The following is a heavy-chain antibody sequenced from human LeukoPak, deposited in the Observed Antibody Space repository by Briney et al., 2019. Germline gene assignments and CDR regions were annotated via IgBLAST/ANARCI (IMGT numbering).Heavy chain of an antibody. CDR1: GFTFSSHW. V-gene: IGHV3-74*01. J-gene: IGHJ4*02. Sequence: PGGSLRLSCATSGFTFSSHWMHWVRRAPGEGLVWVSHINTDGSSTTYGDPAKGRFTVSRDSATVFLQMNSLKVDDTAIYYCARGTATTAGIDYWGQGTLVTVSS. D-gene: IGHD6-13*01. CDR3: ARGTATTAGIDY. CDR2: INTDGSST.